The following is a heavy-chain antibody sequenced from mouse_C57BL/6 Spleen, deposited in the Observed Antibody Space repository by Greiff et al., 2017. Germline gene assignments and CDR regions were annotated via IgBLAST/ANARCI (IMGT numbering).Heavy chain of an antibody. CDR1: GFTFSDYG. CDR3: ARQGSRRAMDY. D-gene: IGHD1-1*01. Sequence: EVQLQQSGGGLVKPGGSLKLSCAASGFTFSDYGMHWVRQAPEKGLEWVAYISSGSSTIYYADTVKGRFTISRDNAKNTLFLQMTSLRSEDTAMYYCARQGSRRAMDYWGQGTSVTVSS. CDR2: ISSGSSTI. J-gene: IGHJ4*01. V-gene: IGHV5-17*01.